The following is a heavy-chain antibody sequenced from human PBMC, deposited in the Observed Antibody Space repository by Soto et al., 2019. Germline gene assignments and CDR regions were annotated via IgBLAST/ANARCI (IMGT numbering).Heavy chain of an antibody. V-gene: IGHV3-48*02. Sequence: PGGSLRLSCAASGFTFSSYSMNWVRQAPGKGLEWVSYISSSSSTIYYADSVKGRFTISRDNAKNSLYLQMNSLRDEDTAVYYCARALTDFWSGYYDNWFDPWGQGTLVTVSS. D-gene: IGHD3-3*01. J-gene: IGHJ5*02. CDR2: ISSSSSTI. CDR1: GFTFSSYS. CDR3: ARALTDFWSGYYDNWFDP.